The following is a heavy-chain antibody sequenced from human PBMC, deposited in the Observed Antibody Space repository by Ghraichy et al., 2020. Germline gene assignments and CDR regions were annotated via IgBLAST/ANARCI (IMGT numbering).Heavy chain of an antibody. D-gene: IGHD3-16*01. Sequence: SGPTLVKPTQALTLTCTFSGFSLSTHGVGVGWIRQPPGKALEWLGNIYWDDGKRYSPSLRSRLSITKDTSNNQVVLTLTDMDPVDTATYYCAHRGDVDARVVSVDFWGQGTMVTVSS. V-gene: IGHV2-5*02. CDR3: AHRGDVDARVVSVDF. CDR1: GFSLSTHGVG. CDR2: IYWDDGK. J-gene: IGHJ3*01.